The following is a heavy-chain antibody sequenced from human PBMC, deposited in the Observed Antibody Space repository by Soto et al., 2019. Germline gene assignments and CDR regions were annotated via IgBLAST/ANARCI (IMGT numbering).Heavy chain of an antibody. Sequence: QVQLVQSGAEVKKPGSSVRVSCKVSGDTFSSYGISWVRQAPGQGLEWMGGIIPTFDIVNYAQSFQGRVTITADKSTDIVYIELSSLKSEDTAVFYCARVPPGYCSGGACYTYYLDFWGQGTLVTVSS. CDR1: GDTFSSYG. CDR2: IIPTFDIV. J-gene: IGHJ4*02. CDR3: ARVPPGYCSGGACYTYYLDF. D-gene: IGHD2-15*01. V-gene: IGHV1-69*17.